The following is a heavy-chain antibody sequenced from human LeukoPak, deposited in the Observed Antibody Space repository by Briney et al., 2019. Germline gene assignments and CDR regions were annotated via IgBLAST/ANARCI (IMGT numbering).Heavy chain of an antibody. Sequence: SGPTLVKPTQTLTLTCTFSGFSLSTSGVGVGWIRQPPGKTLEWLAIIYWDDDKYYRPSLKSSLTITKDTSKNQVVLTMTSMDPVDTATYYCAHNFRGTGWFGYWGQGTVVTVSS. CDR2: IYWDDDK. CDR1: GFSLSTSGVG. V-gene: IGHV2-5*02. CDR3: AHNFRGTGWFGY. D-gene: IGHD6-19*01. J-gene: IGHJ4*02.